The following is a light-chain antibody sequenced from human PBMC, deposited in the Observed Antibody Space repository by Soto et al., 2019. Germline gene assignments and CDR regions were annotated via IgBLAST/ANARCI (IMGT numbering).Light chain of an antibody. V-gene: IGKV1-39*01. CDR3: QQSYSTPPT. Sequence: DIQMTQSPSSLSASVGVSVTITCRASQSISSYLNWYQQKPGKAPKLLIYAASSLQSGVPSRFSGSGSGTDFTLTISSXQPEDFAAYYCQQSYSTPPTFGQGTKVDIK. J-gene: IGKJ1*01. CDR1: QSISSY. CDR2: AAS.